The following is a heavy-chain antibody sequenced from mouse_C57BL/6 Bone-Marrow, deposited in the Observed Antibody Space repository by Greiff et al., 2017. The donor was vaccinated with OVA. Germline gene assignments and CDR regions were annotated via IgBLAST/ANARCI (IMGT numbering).Heavy chain of an antibody. CDR2: ISDGGSYT. J-gene: IGHJ3*01. V-gene: IGHV5-4*01. CDR3: ARDKAGEGAY. CDR1: GFTFSSYA. Sequence: DVQLVESGGGLVKPGGSLKLSCAASGFTFSSYAMSWVRQTPEKRLEWVATISDGGSYTYYPDNVKGRFTISRDNAKNNLYLQMSHLKSEDTAMYYCARDKAGEGAYWGQGTLVTVSA.